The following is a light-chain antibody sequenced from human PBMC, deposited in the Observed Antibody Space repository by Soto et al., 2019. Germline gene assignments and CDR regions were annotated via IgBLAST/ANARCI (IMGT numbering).Light chain of an antibody. CDR2: DVG. CDR3: CSYAGSSYV. CDR1: SSDVGGYNY. J-gene: IGLJ1*01. V-gene: IGLV2-11*01. Sequence: QSALTQPRSVSGFPGQSVTISCTGTSSDVGGYNYVSWYQQHPGKAPKLMIYDVGKRPSGVPDRFSGSKSGNTASLTISGLQAEDEADFYCCSYAGSSYVFGTGTKVTVL.